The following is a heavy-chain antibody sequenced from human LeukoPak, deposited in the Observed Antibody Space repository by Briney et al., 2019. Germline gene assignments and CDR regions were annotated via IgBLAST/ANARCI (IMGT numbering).Heavy chain of an antibody. D-gene: IGHD4-11*01. CDR2: ISSSGSTI. J-gene: IGHJ4*02. CDR3: ARDGHWEVTRGHYFDY. V-gene: IGHV3-48*03. Sequence: GGSLRLSCAAFGFTFSSYEMNWVRQAPGKGLEWVSYISSSGSTIYYADSVKGRFTISRDNAKNSVYLQMNSLRVEDTAVYYCARDGHWEVTRGHYFDYWGQGTLVTVSS. CDR1: GFTFSSYE.